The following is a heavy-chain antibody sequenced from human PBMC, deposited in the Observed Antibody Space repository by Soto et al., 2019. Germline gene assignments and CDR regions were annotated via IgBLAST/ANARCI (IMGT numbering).Heavy chain of an antibody. CDR2: IKQDGSEK. CDR1: GFTFSSYW. V-gene: IGHV3-7*01. J-gene: IGHJ5*02. CDR3: AREGLLWFGEPSSGPFDP. Sequence: GGSLSLSCAASGFTFSSYWMSWVRQAPGKGLEWVANIKQDGSEKYYVDSVKGRLTISRDNAKNSLYLQMNSLRAEDTAVYYCAREGLLWFGEPSSGPFDPWGQGTLVTVSS. D-gene: IGHD3-10*01.